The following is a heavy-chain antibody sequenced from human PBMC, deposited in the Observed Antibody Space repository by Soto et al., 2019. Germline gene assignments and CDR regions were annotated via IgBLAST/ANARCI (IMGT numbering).Heavy chain of an antibody. CDR1: GYTFTGYY. CDR3: AREQTGSSGWYYYYYGMDV. Sequence: ASVKVSCKASGYTFTGYYMHWVRQAPGQGLEWMGWINPNSGGTNYAQKFQGWVTMTRETSISTAYMELSRLRSDDTAVYYCAREQTGSSGWYYYYYGMDVWGQWTTVTVSS. D-gene: IGHD6-19*01. J-gene: IGHJ6*02. V-gene: IGHV1-2*04. CDR2: INPNSGGT.